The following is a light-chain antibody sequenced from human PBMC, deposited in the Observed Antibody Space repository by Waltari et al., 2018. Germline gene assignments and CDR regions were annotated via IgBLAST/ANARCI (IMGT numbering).Light chain of an antibody. CDR3: ATWDDSLSAGV. J-gene: IGLJ1*01. V-gene: IGLV1-51*01. CDR2: ADT. CDR1: TSDIGNNY. Sequence: QSVLTQPPSVSAAPGQEVTISCPGSTSDIGNNYVPWYQQVPGTAPQLLISADTNRPPGAPDRFSGSKSGTSATLLITGLQTGDEADYFCATWDDSLSAGVFGPGTKVTV.